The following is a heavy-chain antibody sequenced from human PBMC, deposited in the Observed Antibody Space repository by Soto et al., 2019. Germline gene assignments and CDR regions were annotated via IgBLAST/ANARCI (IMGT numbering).Heavy chain of an antibody. Sequence: QVQLVQSGAEVKKPGSSVKVSCKASGGTFSSYTISWVRQAPGQGLEWMGRIIPILGIANYAQKFQGRVTXXADKSTSTAYMELSSLRSEDTAVYYCAATDSGQAWWGQGTLVTVSS. J-gene: IGHJ4*02. CDR1: GGTFSSYT. V-gene: IGHV1-69*02. CDR3: AATDSGQAW. CDR2: IIPILGIA. D-gene: IGHD5-12*01.